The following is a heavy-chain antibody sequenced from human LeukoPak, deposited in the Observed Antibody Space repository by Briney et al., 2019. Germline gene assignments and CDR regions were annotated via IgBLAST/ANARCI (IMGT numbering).Heavy chain of an antibody. V-gene: IGHV1-69*05. CDR3: ARDWDGGSYHD. CDR1: GGTFSSYA. D-gene: IGHD2-15*01. Sequence: PVKVSCKASGGTFSSYAISWVRQAPGQGLEWMGRIIPIFGTANYAQKFQGRVTITTDESTSTAYMELSSLRSEDTAVYYCARDWDGGSYHDWGQGTLVTVSS. CDR2: IIPIFGTA. J-gene: IGHJ4*02.